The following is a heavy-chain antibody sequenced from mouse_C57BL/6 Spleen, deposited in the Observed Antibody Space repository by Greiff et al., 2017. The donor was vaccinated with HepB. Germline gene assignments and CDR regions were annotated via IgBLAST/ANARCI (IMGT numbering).Heavy chain of an antibody. CDR3: SLYSDYRFAY. Sequence: EVQWVESGGGLVQPGGSMKLSCAASGFTFSDAWMDWVRQSPEKGLEWGAEIRNKANNHETYYAESVKGRFTISIDDCKSNLYLQMNSLRSEDAGIYYSSLYSDYRFAYWGQGTLVTVSA. J-gene: IGHJ3*01. D-gene: IGHD2-13*01. CDR1: GFTFSDAW. V-gene: IGHV6-6*01. CDR2: IRNKANNHET.